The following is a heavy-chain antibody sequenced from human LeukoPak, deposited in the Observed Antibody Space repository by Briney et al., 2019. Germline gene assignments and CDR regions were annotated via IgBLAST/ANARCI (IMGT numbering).Heavy chain of an antibody. V-gene: IGHV5-51*01. D-gene: IGHD2/OR15-2a*01. CDR3: VRMFYGQQLRGDAFDI. Sequence: RGESLNISCKGSGYSFTSYWIGWVRRVPGKGLEWIGIVYPGDSNTRYSPSFQGQVTISADKSITTAYLQWSRLKASDTAMYYCVRMFYGQQLRGDAFDIWGQGTMVTVSS. CDR1: GYSFTSYW. CDR2: VYPGDSNT. J-gene: IGHJ3*02.